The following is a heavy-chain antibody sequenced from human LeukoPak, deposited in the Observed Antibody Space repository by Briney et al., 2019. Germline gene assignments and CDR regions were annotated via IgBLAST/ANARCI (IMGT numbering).Heavy chain of an antibody. CDR2: IYYSGGT. CDR1: GGSISSYY. CDR3: ARLAYCSSTSCYLVNAFDI. D-gene: IGHD2-2*01. J-gene: IGHJ3*02. V-gene: IGHV4-59*01. Sequence: SETLSLTCTVSGGSISSYYWSWIRQPPGKGLEWIGYIYYSGGTNYNPSLKSRVTISVDTSKNQFSLKLSSVTAADTAVYYCARLAYCSSTSCYLVNAFDIWGQGTMVTVSS.